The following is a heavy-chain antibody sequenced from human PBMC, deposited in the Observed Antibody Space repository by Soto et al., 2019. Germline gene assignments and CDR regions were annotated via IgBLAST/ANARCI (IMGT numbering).Heavy chain of an antibody. J-gene: IGHJ6*02. D-gene: IGHD2-2*01. CDR1: GYTFTSYG. V-gene: IGHV1-18*01. CDR3: ARDPDIVVVPAANYYYYGMDV. CDR2: ISAYNGNT. Sequence: ASVKVSCKASGYTFTSYGISWVRQAPGQGLEWMGWISAYNGNTNYAQKLQGRVTMTTGTSTSTAYMELRSLRSDDTAVYYCARDPDIVVVPAANYYYYGMDVWGQGTTVTVSS.